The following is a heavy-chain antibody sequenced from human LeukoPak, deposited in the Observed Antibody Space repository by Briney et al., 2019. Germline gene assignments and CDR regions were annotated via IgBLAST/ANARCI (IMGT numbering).Heavy chain of an antibody. CDR2: TSGSGTTT. V-gene: IGHV3-23*01. CDR3: AKLSVGTTMLGAFDL. Sequence: GGSLRLSCVASGLTLSNYAMTWVRQAPGKGLEWVSGTSGSGTTTFYAESVKGRFTISRDNSKNTLSLQMNSLRAEDTAIYHCAKLSVGTTMLGAFDLWGQGTMVTASS. CDR1: GLTLSNYA. J-gene: IGHJ3*01. D-gene: IGHD1-26*01.